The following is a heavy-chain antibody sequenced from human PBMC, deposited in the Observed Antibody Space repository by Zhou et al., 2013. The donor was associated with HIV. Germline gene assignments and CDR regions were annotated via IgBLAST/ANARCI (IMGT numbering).Heavy chain of an antibody. CDR1: GGTFSTYA. V-gene: IGHV1-69*12. CDR2: IIPFFGTP. J-gene: IGHJ4*02. D-gene: IGHD3-10*01. CDR3: ARDISMLRGDSQDRFDY. Sequence: QVQLVQSGAEVKKPGSSVKVSCKVSGGTFSTYAISWVRQAPGQGLEWMGGIIPFFGTPNYAQKFQGRVAITAAESTRTAYMDLRSLRSDDTAVYYCARDISMLRGDSQDRFDYWGQGTLVTVSS.